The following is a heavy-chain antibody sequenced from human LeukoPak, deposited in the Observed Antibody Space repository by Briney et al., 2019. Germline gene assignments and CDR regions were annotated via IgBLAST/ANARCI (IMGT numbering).Heavy chain of an antibody. CDR1: GFTFSSYA. D-gene: IGHD6-13*01. J-gene: IGHJ6*02. V-gene: IGHV3-30-3*01. Sequence: GGSLRLSCAASGFTFSSYAMHWVRQAPGKGLEWVAVISYDGSNKYYADSVKGRFTISRDNSKNTLYLQMNSLRAEDTAVYYCARDSEQLVRVYYYYYGMDVWGQGTTVTVSS. CDR2: ISYDGSNK. CDR3: ARDSEQLVRVYYYYYGMDV.